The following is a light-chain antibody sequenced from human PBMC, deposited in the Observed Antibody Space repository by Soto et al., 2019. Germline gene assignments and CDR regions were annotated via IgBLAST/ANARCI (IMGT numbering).Light chain of an antibody. Sequence: FQMTQSPSSLSASVGDRVTITCRASQSINTYLNWYQFKPGKAPKLLIFSSSNLQTGVPSRFSGSGSGTHFTLTITRLQPEDSATYYCQQSYSTHFTFGPGTQVEI. J-gene: IGKJ3*01. CDR3: QQSYSTHFT. V-gene: IGKV1-39*01. CDR2: SSS. CDR1: QSINTY.